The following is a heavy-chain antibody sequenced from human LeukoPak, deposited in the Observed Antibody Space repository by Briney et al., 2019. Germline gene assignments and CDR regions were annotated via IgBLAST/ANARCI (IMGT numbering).Heavy chain of an antibody. V-gene: IGHV3-23*01. CDR1: GFSFSRSA. D-gene: IGHD5-12*01. CDR2: LSETDDIT. CDR3: ARGPSGYHNT. Sequence: GGSLRLSCAASGFSFSRSAMGWVRQAPGKRLEWVATLSETDDITNYADSVKGRFTISRDNSKNTLYLQMNSLRAEDTAVYYCARGPSGYHNTGGQGTLVTVSS. J-gene: IGHJ4*02.